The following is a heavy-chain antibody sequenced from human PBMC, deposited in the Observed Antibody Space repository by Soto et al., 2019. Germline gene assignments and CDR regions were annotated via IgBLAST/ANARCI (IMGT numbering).Heavy chain of an antibody. J-gene: IGHJ6*02. CDR2: ISSSSSYI. Sequence: GGSLRLSCAASGFTFSSYGMHWVRQAPGKGLEWVSSISSSSSYIYYADSEKGRFTISRDNAKNSLYLQMNSLRAEDTAVYYCARDLTAATTRGYYYYGMDVWGQGTTVTVSS. CDR1: GFTFSSYG. V-gene: IGHV3-21*01. D-gene: IGHD2-15*01. CDR3: ARDLTAATTRGYYYYGMDV.